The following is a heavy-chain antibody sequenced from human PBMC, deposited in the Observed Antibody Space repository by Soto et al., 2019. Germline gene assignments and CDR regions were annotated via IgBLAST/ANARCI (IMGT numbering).Heavy chain of an antibody. CDR1: GFTFSSYW. CDR3: ARATYDFWSGYYTYYYYYMDV. J-gene: IGHJ6*03. Sequence: GGSLRLSCAASGFTFSSYWMSWVRQAPGKGLEWVANIKQDGSEKYYVDSVKGRFTISRDNAKNSLYLQMNSLRAEDTAVYYCARATYDFWSGYYTYYYYYMDVWGKGTTVTVSS. D-gene: IGHD3-3*01. V-gene: IGHV3-7*01. CDR2: IKQDGSEK.